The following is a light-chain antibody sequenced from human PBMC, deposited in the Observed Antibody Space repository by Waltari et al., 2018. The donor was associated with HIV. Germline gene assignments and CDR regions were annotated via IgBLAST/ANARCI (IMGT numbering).Light chain of an antibody. CDR2: DTN. CDR3: LLSYSGARV. V-gene: IGLV7-46*01. Sequence: QPVVTPEPSVSASAGVTVTRTCGTTTGAPAPGNFASCFQPPPGRAPRTLIYDTNKRHSWTPARFSGSLLGSFGGRAALTLSGAQPEDEADYYCLLSYSGARVFGGGTKLTV. CDR1: TGAPAPGNF. J-gene: IGLJ2*01.